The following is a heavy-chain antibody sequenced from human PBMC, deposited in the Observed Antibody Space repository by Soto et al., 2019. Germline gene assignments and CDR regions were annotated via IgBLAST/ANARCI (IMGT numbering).Heavy chain of an antibody. D-gene: IGHD2-21*01. V-gene: IGHV1-69*01. CDR3: AREFIEHISQTSWLDP. CDR2: IIPILGTT. J-gene: IGHJ5*02. CDR1: GGSVSTYS. Sequence: GASGKVSCKASGGSVSTYSISWGRKAPGQGLEWMGGIIPILGTTNYAQKFRGRVSISADESTSTVYMELSSLRFEDTATYYCAREFIEHISQTSWLDPWGQVPLVTVSS.